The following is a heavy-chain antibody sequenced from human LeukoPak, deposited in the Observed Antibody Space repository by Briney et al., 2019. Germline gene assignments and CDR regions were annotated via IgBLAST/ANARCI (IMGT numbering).Heavy chain of an antibody. V-gene: IGHV3-11*01. J-gene: IGHJ4*02. CDR2: ISGSGSII. CDR1: GFTFSDYY. D-gene: IGHD6-19*01. CDR3: APLGTPGIAVGY. Sequence: PGGSLRLSCVASGFTFSDYYMSWIRQAPGKGLEWISYISGSGSIIYYAASVKGRFTISRDNAKNSLYLQMNSLRAEDTAVYYCAPLGTPGIAVGYWGQGTLVTVSS.